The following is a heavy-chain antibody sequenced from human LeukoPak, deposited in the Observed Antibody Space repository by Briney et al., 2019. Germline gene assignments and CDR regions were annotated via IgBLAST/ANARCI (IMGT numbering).Heavy chain of an antibody. D-gene: IGHD4-17*01. CDR3: AHGGDYGDHFDY. Sequence: TLSLTCTVSGGSISSGSYYWSWIRQPPGKALEWLALIYWNDDKRYSPSLKSRLTITKDTSKNQVVLTMTNMDPVDTATYYCAHGGDYGDHFDYWGQGTLVTVSS. J-gene: IGHJ4*02. CDR1: GGSISSGSYY. CDR2: IYWNDDK. V-gene: IGHV2-5*01.